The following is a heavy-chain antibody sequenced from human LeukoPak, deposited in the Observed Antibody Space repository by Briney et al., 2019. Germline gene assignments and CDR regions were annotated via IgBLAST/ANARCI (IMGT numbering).Heavy chain of an antibody. CDR1: GVSISSGGYY. Sequence: PSQTLSLTCTVSGVSISSGGYYWSWIRQHPGKGLEWIGYIYYSGSTYYNPSLKSRVTISVDTSKNQFSLKLSSVTAADTAVYYCARWATTGDYFDYWGQGTLVTVSS. CDR2: IYYSGST. CDR3: ARWATTGDYFDY. V-gene: IGHV4-31*03. J-gene: IGHJ4*02. D-gene: IGHD4-17*01.